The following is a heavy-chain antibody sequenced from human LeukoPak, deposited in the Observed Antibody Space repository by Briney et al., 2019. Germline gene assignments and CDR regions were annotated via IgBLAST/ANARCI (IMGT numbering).Heavy chain of an antibody. CDR1: GFTFSNAW. J-gene: IGHJ4*02. V-gene: IGHV3-15*01. D-gene: IGHD6-13*01. CDR2: IKSKTDGGTT. CDR3: TTATAHTAAVHFDY. Sequence: GGSLRLSCAASGFTFSNAWMSWVRQAPGKGLEWVGRIKSKTDGGTTDYAAPVKGRFTISRDDSKNTLYLQMNSLKTEDTAVYYCTTATAHTAAVHFDYWGQGTLVTVSS.